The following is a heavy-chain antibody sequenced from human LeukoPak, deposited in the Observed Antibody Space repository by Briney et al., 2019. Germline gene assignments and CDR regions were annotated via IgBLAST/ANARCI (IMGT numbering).Heavy chain of an antibody. D-gene: IGHD6-19*01. CDR1: GFTFSSYS. J-gene: IGHJ4*02. V-gene: IGHV3-21*01. CDR2: IRSSSSYI. CDR3: ARDAGNSSGWNDFDY. Sequence: GGSLRLSCAASGFTFSSYSMNWVRQAPGKGLEWVSSIRSSSSYIYYADSVKGRLSNSRDNAKNSLYLQMNSLRAEDTAVYYCARDAGNSSGWNDFDYWGQGTLVTVSS.